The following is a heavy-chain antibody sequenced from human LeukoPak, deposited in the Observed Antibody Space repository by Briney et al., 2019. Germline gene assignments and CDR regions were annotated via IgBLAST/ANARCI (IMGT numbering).Heavy chain of an antibody. J-gene: IGHJ4*02. CDR3: AKQAYDSPRTDFDY. V-gene: IGHV3-23*01. Sequence: GGSLRLSCAASGLTFSRYAMSWVRQAPGKGLELVSGVSTSGGSTYYADSVKGRLTISRDNSKNTLHLQMNSLRAEDTAIYYCAKQAYDSPRTDFDYWGQGTLVTVSS. D-gene: IGHD3-22*01. CDR2: VSTSGGST. CDR1: GLTFSRYA.